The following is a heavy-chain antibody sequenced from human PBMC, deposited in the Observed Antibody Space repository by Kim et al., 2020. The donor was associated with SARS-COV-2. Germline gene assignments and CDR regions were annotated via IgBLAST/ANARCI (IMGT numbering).Heavy chain of an antibody. D-gene: IGHD3-10*01. Sequence: GGSLRLSCAASGFSFSTYGMHWVRQAPGKGLEWVAVMSFDGSNKYYADSVNGRFTISRDNSKNTLYLQMNSLRAEDTAVYYCAKTSTKVRGVMVPFDSWGQGTLVTVSS. V-gene: IGHV3-30*18. CDR1: GFSFSTYG. CDR3: AKTSTKVRGVMVPFDS. J-gene: IGHJ4*02. CDR2: MSFDGSNK.